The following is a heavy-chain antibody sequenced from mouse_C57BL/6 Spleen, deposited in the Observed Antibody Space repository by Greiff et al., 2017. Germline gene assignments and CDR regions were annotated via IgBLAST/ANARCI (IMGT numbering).Heavy chain of an antibody. CDR3: ARNYGSSRGYYAMDY. CDR2: INPYNGDT. CDR1: GYSFTGYF. D-gene: IGHD1-1*01. J-gene: IGHJ4*01. Sequence: EVQLQQSGPELVKPGDSVKISCKASGYSFTGYFMNWVMQSHGKSLEWIGRINPYNGDTFYNQKFKGKATLTVDKPSSTAHIELRSLTSEDSAVYYCARNYGSSRGYYAMDYWGQGTSVTVSS. V-gene: IGHV1-20*01.